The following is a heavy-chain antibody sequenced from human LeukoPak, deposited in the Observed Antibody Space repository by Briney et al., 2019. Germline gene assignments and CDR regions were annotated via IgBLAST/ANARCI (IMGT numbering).Heavy chain of an antibody. CDR3: ARDREQAAGPGWFDP. J-gene: IGHJ5*02. D-gene: IGHD6-13*01. V-gene: IGHV4-30-4*01. Sequence: SQTLSLTCTVSGCSISSGDYYWSWIRQPPGKGLEWIGYIYYSGSTYYNPSLKSRVTISIDTSKNQFSLKLSSVTAADTAVYYCARDREQAAGPGWFDPWGQGTLVTVSS. CDR2: IYYSGST. CDR1: GCSISSGDYY.